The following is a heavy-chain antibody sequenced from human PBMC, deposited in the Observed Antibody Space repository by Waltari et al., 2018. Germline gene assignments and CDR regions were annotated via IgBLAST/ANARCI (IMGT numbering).Heavy chain of an antibody. V-gene: IGHV3-21*01. CDR1: GFIFNIYD. D-gene: IGHD6-13*01. CDR3: ARVFYSSMGNFGMDV. Sequence: EVQLVESGGGLVKPGGSLRLSCAASGFIFNIYDMNWVRQAPGKGLGWVSSISSSSTYIYYADSVKGRFTISRDNAKNSLYLQMNSLRAEDTAVYYCARVFYSSMGNFGMDVWGQGTTVTVSS. J-gene: IGHJ6*02. CDR2: ISSSSTYI.